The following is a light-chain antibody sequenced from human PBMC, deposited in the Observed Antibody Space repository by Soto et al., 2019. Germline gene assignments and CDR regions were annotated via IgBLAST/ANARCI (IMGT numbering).Light chain of an antibody. CDR3: TSYTSRNTYF. CDR1: SSDVGGYNY. J-gene: IGLJ1*01. CDR2: EVN. Sequence: QSALTQPASVSASPGQSITISCTGTSSDVGGYNYVSWYQQHPSKAPKLIIYEVNNRPSGVSNRFSGSKSGNTASLTISGLQPEDEADYYCTSYTSRNTYFFGSGTKLTVL. V-gene: IGLV2-14*01.